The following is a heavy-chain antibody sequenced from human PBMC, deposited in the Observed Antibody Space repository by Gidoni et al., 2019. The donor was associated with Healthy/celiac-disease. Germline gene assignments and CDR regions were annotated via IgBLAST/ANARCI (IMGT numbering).Heavy chain of an antibody. CDR1: GFPFSSYA. V-gene: IGHV3-23*01. CDR3: AKGGLRSGYYFDY. J-gene: IGHJ4*02. D-gene: IGHD3-3*01. CDR2: ISGSGGST. Sequence: EVQLLESGGGLVQPGGSLRLSCAASGFPFSSYAMSWVRQAPGKGLEWVSAISGSGGSTYYADSVKGRFTISRDNSKNTLYLQMNSLRAEDTAVYYCAKGGLRSGYYFDYWGQGTLVTVSS.